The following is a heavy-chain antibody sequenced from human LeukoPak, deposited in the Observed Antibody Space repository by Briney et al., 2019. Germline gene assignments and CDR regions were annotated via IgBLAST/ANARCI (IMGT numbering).Heavy chain of an antibody. J-gene: IGHJ5*02. D-gene: IGHD3-9*01. CDR3: ARGLGGNFPGLYYDISDWFGP. V-gene: IGHV3-21*01. CDR2: ISSSSSYI. Sequence: PGGSLRLSCAASGFTFSSYSMNWVRQAPGKGLEWVSSISSSSSYIYYADSVKGRFTISRDNAKNSLYLQMNSLRAEDTAVYYCARGLGGNFPGLYYDISDWFGPWGQGTLVTVSS. CDR1: GFTFSSYS.